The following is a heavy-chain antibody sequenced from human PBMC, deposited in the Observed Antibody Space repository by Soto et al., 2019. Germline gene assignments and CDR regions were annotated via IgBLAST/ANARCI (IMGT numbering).Heavy chain of an antibody. V-gene: IGHV1-18*01. Sequence: QVQLVQSGAEVKKPGASVKVSCKASGYTFTSYGISWVRQAPGQGLEWMGWISAYNGNTNYAQKLQGRVTMTTDTSTSTAYMELRSLRSDDTAVYYCARFEYDYICGSYRPTGAFDIWGQGTMVTVSS. CDR3: ARFEYDYICGSYRPTGAFDI. D-gene: IGHD3-16*02. CDR1: GYTFTSYG. J-gene: IGHJ3*02. CDR2: ISAYNGNT.